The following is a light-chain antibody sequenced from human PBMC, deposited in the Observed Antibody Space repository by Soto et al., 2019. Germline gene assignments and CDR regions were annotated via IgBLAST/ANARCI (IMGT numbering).Light chain of an antibody. CDR3: QQYASSPT. V-gene: IGKV3-20*01. CDR1: QSVSSSF. Sequence: EIVLTQSPGTLSLAPGERATLSFRASQSVSSSFLAWYQQKPGQAPRLLIYGASTRATGIPARFSGSGSGTDFTLTISRLEPEDFAVYYCQQYASSPTFGQGTKVDIK. CDR2: GAS. J-gene: IGKJ1*01.